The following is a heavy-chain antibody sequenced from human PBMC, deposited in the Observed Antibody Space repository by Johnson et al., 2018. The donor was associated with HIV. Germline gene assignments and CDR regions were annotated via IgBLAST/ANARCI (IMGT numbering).Heavy chain of an antibody. D-gene: IGHD2-21*01. CDR1: GFTFSSYG. J-gene: IGHJ3*02. Sequence: QVQLVESGGGVVQPGGSLRLSCAASGFTFSSYGIHWVRQAPGKGLEWVAVISYDGSNKYYADSVKGRFTISRDNSKNTLYLQMNSLRAEDTAVYYCAKDCVGVWWSRAFDIWGQGTMVTVSS. CDR2: ISYDGSNK. V-gene: IGHV3-33*05. CDR3: AKDCVGVWWSRAFDI.